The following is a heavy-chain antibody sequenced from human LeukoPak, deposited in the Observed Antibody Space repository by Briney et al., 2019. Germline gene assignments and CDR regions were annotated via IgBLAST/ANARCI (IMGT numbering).Heavy chain of an antibody. CDR2: IWYDGSNK. CDR3: ARSPDISGYRGYFDY. CDR1: GFTFSSYG. Sequence: GGSLRLSCAASGFTFSSYGMHWVRQAPGKGLEWVAVIWYDGSNKYYADSVKGRFTISRDNSKNTLYLQMNNLRTEDTAVYYCARSPDISGYRGYFDYGGQGSPLTLSS. D-gene: IGHD3-22*01. V-gene: IGHV3-30*04. J-gene: IGHJ4*02.